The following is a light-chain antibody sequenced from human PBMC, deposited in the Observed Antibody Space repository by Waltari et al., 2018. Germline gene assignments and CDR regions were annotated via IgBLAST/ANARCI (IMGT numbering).Light chain of an antibody. Sequence: SYVLTQPPSVAVAPGETARVTWGGNNIESKSVHWYQQKPGQDPVLVICYDSDRPSAIPGRFSGSNSGDTSTLTISRVEAGDEADYYCQVWDANTDPGVFGTGTEVTVL. J-gene: IGLJ1*01. V-gene: IGLV3-21*01. CDR2: YDS. CDR3: QVWDANTDPGV. CDR1: NIESKS.